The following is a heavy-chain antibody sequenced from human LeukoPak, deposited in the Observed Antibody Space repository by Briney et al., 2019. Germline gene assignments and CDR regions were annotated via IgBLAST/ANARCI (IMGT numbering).Heavy chain of an antibody. CDR1: GLPIGDFA. J-gene: IGHJ4*02. CDR2: ISGDGVST. Sequence: GGSLRLSCVASGLPIGDFAMHWVRQAPGQGLEWVSLISGDGVSTFFADSVKGRFSISRDNGKNSLFLEMSSLRTEDTAMYYCARESGKFDYWGQGTLVAVSS. V-gene: IGHV3-43*02. CDR3: ARESGKFDY.